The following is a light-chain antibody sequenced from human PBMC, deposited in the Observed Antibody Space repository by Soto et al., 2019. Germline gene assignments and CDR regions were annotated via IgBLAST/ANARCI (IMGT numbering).Light chain of an antibody. J-gene: IGLJ2*01. CDR2: DVS. CDR3: GSFAGSYTWV. V-gene: IGLV2-11*01. Sequence: QSALTQPRSVSGSPGQSVTISCTGTSSDVGGYNYVSWYQQHPGKAPKLMIYDVSKRPSGVPDRFSGSKSGNTASLTISGLQAEDEADYYCGSFAGSYTWVFGGGTKRTVL. CDR1: SSDVGGYNY.